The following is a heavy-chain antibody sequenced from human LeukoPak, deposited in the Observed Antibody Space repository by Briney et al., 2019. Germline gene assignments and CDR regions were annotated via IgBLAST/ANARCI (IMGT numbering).Heavy chain of an antibody. D-gene: IGHD3-3*01. Sequence: PSETLSLTCTVSGGSINSYYWSWIRQPPGKGLEWIGYIYYSGSTNYNPSLKSRVTISVDTSKNQFSLKLSSVTAADTAVYYCARLASRYDFWSGYYLDYWGQGTLVTVSS. CDR3: ARLASRYDFWSGYYLDY. CDR1: GGSINSYY. CDR2: IYYSGST. J-gene: IGHJ4*02. V-gene: IGHV4-59*08.